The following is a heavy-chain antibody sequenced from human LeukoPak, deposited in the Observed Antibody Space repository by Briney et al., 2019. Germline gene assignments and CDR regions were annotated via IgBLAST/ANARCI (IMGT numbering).Heavy chain of an antibody. Sequence: KTSETLSLTCAVYGGSFSGYYWSWIRQPPGKGLEWIGEINHSGSTNYNPSLKSRVTISVDTSKNQFSLKLSSVTAADTAVYYCARGSYCGGDCLSLSLAPPAFDYWGQGTLVTVSS. V-gene: IGHV4-34*01. CDR1: GGSFSGYY. CDR2: INHSGST. J-gene: IGHJ4*02. CDR3: ARGSYCGGDCLSLSLAPPAFDY. D-gene: IGHD2-21*02.